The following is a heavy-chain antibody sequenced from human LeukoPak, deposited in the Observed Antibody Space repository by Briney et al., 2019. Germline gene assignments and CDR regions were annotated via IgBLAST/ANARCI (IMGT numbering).Heavy chain of an antibody. D-gene: IGHD3-22*01. CDR1: GFTFSSYA. Sequence: GGSLRLSCAASGFTFSSYAMHWVRQAPGKGLEWVAVISYDGSNKYYADSVKGRFTISRDNSKNTLYLQMNSLRAEDTAVYYCARDPRYYYDSSGARGAYFDYWGQGTLVTVSS. V-gene: IGHV3-30-3*01. CDR3: ARDPRYYYDSSGARGAYFDY. J-gene: IGHJ4*02. CDR2: ISYDGSNK.